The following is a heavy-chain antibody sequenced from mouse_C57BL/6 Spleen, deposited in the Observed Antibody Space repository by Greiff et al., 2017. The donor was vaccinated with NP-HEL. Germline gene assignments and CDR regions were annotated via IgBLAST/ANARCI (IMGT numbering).Heavy chain of an antibody. CDR3: ARKDLMGFAY. D-gene: IGHD2-3*01. J-gene: IGHJ3*01. Sequence: VKLVESGPELVKPGASVKISCKASGYAFSSSWMNWVKQRPGKGLEWIGRMYPGDGDTNYNGKFKGKATLTADKSSSTAYMQLSSLTSEDSAVYFCARKDLMGFAYWGQGTLVTVSA. V-gene: IGHV1-82*01. CDR2: MYPGDGDT. CDR1: GYAFSSSW.